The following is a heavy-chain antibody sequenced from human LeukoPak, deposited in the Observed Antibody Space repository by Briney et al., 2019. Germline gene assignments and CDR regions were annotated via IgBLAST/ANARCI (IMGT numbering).Heavy chain of an antibody. CDR1: GGSVSSGSYY. J-gene: IGHJ4*02. CDR3: ARDRGYAYFIDY. D-gene: IGHD3-16*01. V-gene: IGHV4-61*01. Sequence: SETLSLTCTVSGGSVSSGSYYWSWIRQPPGKGLEWIVYIFYSVSTNYNPSLKSRVTISVDTSKNQFSLKLSSVTAADTAVYYCARDRGYAYFIDYWGQGTLVTVSS. CDR2: IFYSVST.